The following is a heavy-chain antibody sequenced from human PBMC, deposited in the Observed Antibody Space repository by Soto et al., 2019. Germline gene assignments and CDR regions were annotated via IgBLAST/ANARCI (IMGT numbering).Heavy chain of an antibody. CDR1: GGSMTSDF. J-gene: IGHJ6*02. CDR2: IYFSGSP. V-gene: IGHV4-59*01. D-gene: IGHD3-10*01. Sequence: QVQLQESGPGLVKASETPSLTCTVSGGSMTSDFWSWIRQSPGKGLEWIGHIYFSGSPNYNPSLESRVTISVDTSRNQFSLKLTSMTAADAAVYYCARGLRLSSGTYHHYYYGLDVWGHGTTVTVSS. CDR3: ARGLRLSSGTYHHYYYGLDV.